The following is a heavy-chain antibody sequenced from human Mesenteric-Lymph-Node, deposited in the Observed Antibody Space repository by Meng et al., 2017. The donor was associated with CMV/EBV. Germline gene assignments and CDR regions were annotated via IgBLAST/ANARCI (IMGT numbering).Heavy chain of an antibody. CDR2: VHHSGTT. CDR3: ARRGNYDSDYSEY. D-gene: IGHD3-22*01. V-gene: IGHV4-39*01. Sequence: QLEDPGPGLGKPSETLSLSCIVSGDSISNSTYYWTWIRQPPGNGLEWIGSVHHSGTTYYNPSLKGRLTISVDTSANLFSLRLTTVTAADTATYYCARRGNYDSDYSEYWGQGTLVTVSS. CDR1: GDSISNSTYY. J-gene: IGHJ4*02.